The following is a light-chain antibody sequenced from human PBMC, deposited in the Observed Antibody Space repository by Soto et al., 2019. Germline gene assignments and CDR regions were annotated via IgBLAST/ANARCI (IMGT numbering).Light chain of an antibody. J-gene: IGLJ2*01. CDR3: AAWDDSLSGVV. Sequence: QSVLTQPPSASGTPGQRVTISCSGSSSNIGSNYVYWYQQLPGTAPKLLIYRNNQRPSGVPDRFSGSKSGTSASLAISGLRSEDEADYYCAAWDDSLSGVVVGAGTKLTVL. CDR2: RNN. CDR1: SSNIGSNY. V-gene: IGLV1-47*01.